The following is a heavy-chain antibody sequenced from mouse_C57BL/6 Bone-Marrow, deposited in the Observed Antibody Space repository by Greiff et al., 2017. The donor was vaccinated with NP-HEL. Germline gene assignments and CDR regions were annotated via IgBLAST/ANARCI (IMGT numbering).Heavy chain of an antibody. V-gene: IGHV1-59*01. CDR1: GYTFTSYW. Sequence: QVHVKQSGAELVRPGTSVKLSCKASGYTFTSYWMHWVKQRPGQGLEWIGVIDPSDSYTNYNQKFKGKATLTVDTSSSTAYMQLSSLTSEDSAVYYCAGGNYDDYWGQGTTLTVSS. J-gene: IGHJ2*01. CDR2: IDPSDSYT. CDR3: AGGNYDDY.